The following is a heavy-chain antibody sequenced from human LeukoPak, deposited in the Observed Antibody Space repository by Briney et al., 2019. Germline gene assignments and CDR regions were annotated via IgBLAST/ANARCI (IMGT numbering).Heavy chain of an antibody. V-gene: IGHV4-61*02. CDR2: IYTSGST. J-gene: IGHJ4*02. D-gene: IGHD5-24*01. CDR3: ARRDGYNFDY. CDR1: GGSISSGSYY. Sequence: SETLSLTCTVSGGSISSGSYYWSWIRQPAGKGLEWIGRIYTSGSTNYNPSLKSRVTISVDTSKNQFSLKLNSVTAADTAVYYCARRDGYNFDYWGQGTLVTVSS.